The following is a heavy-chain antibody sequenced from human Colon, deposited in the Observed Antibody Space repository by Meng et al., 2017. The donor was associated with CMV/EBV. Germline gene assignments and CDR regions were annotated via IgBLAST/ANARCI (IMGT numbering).Heavy chain of an antibody. J-gene: IGHJ4*02. CDR3: AKDGFDSSGSYTYYYDS. V-gene: IGHV3-23*01. Sequence: FRYSTPAMSWVRQAPGKGLEWVSSISATGGSTFYSDSLKGRFTISRDNSKGTMFLQMNSLRVEDTAVYYCAKDGFDSSGSYTYYYDSWGQGTLVTVSS. CDR2: ISATGGST. CDR1: FRYSTPA. D-gene: IGHD3-22*01.